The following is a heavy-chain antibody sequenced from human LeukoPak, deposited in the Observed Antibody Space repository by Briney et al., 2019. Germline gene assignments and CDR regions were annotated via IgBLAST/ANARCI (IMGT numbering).Heavy chain of an antibody. Sequence: PGGSLRLSCAASGFTFSNYAMHWVRQAPGKGLEYVSTISNNGGSTYYANSVKGRFTISRDNSKNTLYLQMGSLRAEDMAVYYCARARGTIFGVEHAFDIWGQGTMVTVSS. CDR1: GFTFSNYA. D-gene: IGHD3-3*01. CDR2: ISNNGGST. V-gene: IGHV3-64*01. CDR3: ARARGTIFGVEHAFDI. J-gene: IGHJ3*02.